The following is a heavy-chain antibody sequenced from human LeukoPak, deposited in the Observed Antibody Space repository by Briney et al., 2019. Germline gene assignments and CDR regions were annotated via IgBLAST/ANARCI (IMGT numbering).Heavy chain of an antibody. Sequence: SQTLSLTCTVSGGSISSGDYYWSWIRQPPGKGLEWIGYIYYSGSTNYNPSLKSRVTISVDTSKNQFSLKLSSVTAADTAVYYCARDALPGAVAGQDDAFDIWGQGTMVTVSS. CDR3: ARDALPGAVAGQDDAFDI. V-gene: IGHV4-61*08. CDR2: IYYSGST. D-gene: IGHD6-19*01. J-gene: IGHJ3*02. CDR1: GGSISSGDYY.